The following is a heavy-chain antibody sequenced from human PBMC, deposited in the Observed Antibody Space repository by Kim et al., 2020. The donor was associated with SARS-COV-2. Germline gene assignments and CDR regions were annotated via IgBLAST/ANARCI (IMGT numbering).Heavy chain of an antibody. Sequence: KGRFTISQDNAKNSLYLQMNSLRAEDTAVYYCARESFNFWSGYLNWYFDLWGRGTLVTVSS. CDR3: ARESFNFWSGYLNWYFDL. D-gene: IGHD3-3*01. V-gene: IGHV3-11*04. J-gene: IGHJ2*01.